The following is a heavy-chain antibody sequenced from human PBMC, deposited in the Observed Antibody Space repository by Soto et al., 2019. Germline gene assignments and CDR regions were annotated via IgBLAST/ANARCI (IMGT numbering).Heavy chain of an antibody. CDR1: GYSISSGYY. CDR3: ASYSSSHSYY. J-gene: IGHJ4*02. D-gene: IGHD6-13*01. V-gene: IGHV4-38-2*01. Sequence: SETLSLTCAVSGYSISSGYYWGWIRQPPGKGLEWIGSIYHSGSTYYNPSLKSRVTISVDTSKNQFSLKLSSVTAADTAVYYCASYSSSHSYYWGQGTLVTVPS. CDR2: IYHSGST.